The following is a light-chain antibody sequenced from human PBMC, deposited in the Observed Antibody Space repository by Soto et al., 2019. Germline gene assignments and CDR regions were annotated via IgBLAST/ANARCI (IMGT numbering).Light chain of an antibody. CDR3: QLYGSSPPWA. CDR2: ATS. Sequence: EIVLTQSPGTLSLSPGERATLSCRASQSVSNGNLAWYQQKPGQAPGLLIYATSSRATGIPDWFSGGGSGTDFTLTIYGLEPEDFAVYYCQLYGSSPPWAFGQGTRVEI. CDR1: QSVSNGN. V-gene: IGKV3-20*01. J-gene: IGKJ1*01.